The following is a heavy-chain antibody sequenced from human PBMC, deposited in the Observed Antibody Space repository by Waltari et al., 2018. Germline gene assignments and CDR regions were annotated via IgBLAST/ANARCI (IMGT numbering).Heavy chain of an antibody. D-gene: IGHD5-12*01. CDR1: GGPLPTNRHH. CDR2: ISYNGAT. CDR3: ATYIGASIGTAAFDV. Sequence: QLQLQESGPGLVKPSETLSLTCTVPGGPLPTNRHHWGWIRQPPGQGLEWIATISYNGATYTSPSLESRLTMSRDTSKNQLSLTLGSVTAADTSVYFCATYIGASIGTAAFDVWGQGTMVTVSS. J-gene: IGHJ3*01. V-gene: IGHV4-39*01.